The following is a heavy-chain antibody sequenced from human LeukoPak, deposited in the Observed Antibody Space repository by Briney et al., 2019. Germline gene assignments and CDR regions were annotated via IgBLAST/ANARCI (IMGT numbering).Heavy chain of an antibody. J-gene: IGHJ4*02. CDR3: AKRGATQTKEFDY. V-gene: IGHV3-23*01. D-gene: IGHD1-26*01. Sequence: PGGSLRLSCAVSGFTFSSYAMSWVRQAPGKGLEWVSTISGSGGSTYYADSVKGRFTISRDNSKNTLYLQMNSLRAEDTAVYYCAKRGATQTKEFDYWGQGTLVTVSS. CDR2: ISGSGGST. CDR1: GFTFSSYA.